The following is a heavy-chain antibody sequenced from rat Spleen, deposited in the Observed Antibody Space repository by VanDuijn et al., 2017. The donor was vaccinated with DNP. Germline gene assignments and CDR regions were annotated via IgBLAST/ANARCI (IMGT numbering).Heavy chain of an antibody. CDR1: GFIFSNYW. J-gene: IGHJ2*01. D-gene: IGHD1-11*01. CDR3: AKTPSPNYGFTSFDY. V-gene: IGHV5-29*01. Sequence: EVQLVESGGGPVQPGRSLKLSCVASGFIFSNYWMTWIRQAPTEGLEWVAAISFDGSSTYYRDSVKGRFTISRDNPKNTLYLQMDSLRSEDTATYYCAKTPSPNYGFTSFDYWGQGVMVTVSS. CDR2: ISFDGSST.